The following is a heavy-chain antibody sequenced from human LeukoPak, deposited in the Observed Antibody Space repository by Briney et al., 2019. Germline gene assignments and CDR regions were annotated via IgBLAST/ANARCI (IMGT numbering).Heavy chain of an antibody. CDR1: GYSISSGYY. CDR2: SGST. D-gene: IGHD4-17*01. J-gene: IGHJ6*03. V-gene: IGHV4-38-2*02. CDR3: ARLSDYAYYYYYYMDV. Sequence: SSETLSLTCTVSGYSISSGYYWGWIRQPPGKGLEWIGSGSTYYNPSLKSRVTISVDTSKNQFSLKLSSVTAADTAVYYCARLSDYAYYYYYYMDVWGKGTTVTVSS.